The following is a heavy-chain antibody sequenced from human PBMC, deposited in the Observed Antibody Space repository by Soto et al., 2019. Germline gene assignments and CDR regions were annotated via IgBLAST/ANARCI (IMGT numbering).Heavy chain of an antibody. Sequence: SETLSLTCTVSGGSISSYYWSWIRQPPGKGLEWIGEIYHSGSTNYNPSLKSRVTISVDKSKNQFSLKLSSVTAEDTAVYYCELPIRTWGQGTLVTVSS. CDR1: GGSISSYY. D-gene: IGHD3-10*01. CDR3: ELPIRT. V-gene: IGHV4-59*12. CDR2: IYHSGST. J-gene: IGHJ5*02.